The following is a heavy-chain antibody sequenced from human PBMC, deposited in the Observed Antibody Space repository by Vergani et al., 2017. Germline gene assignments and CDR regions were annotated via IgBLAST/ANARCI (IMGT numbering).Heavy chain of an antibody. D-gene: IGHD2-2*01. CDR2: INPNSGGT. CDR1: GYTFTDYF. V-gene: IGHV1-2*02. CDR3: ARVGTSSNRDYFDY. J-gene: IGHJ4*02. Sequence: QVQLVQSGAEVKKPGASVKVSCKASGYTFTDYFMHWVRQAPGQGLEWMGWINPNSGGTNCAQKFQGRVTMTRDTSISTAYMELSNLRSDDTAVYYCARVGTSSNRDYFDYWGQGTLVTVSS.